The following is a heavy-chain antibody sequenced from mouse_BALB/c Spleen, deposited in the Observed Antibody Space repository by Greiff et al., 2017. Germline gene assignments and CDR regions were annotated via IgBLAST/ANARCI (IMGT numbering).Heavy chain of an antibody. J-gene: IGHJ3*01. Sequence: EVQLQQSGPELVKPGASVKVSCKASGYAFTSYNMYWVKQSPGQSLEWIGYIDPYNGGTSYNQKFKGKATLTVDKSSSTAYMHLNSLTSEDSAVYYCAGMGGYDGRGFAYWGQGTLVTVSA. CDR1: GYAFTSYN. CDR3: AGMGGYDGRGFAY. CDR2: IDPYNGGT. D-gene: IGHD2-2*01. V-gene: IGHV1S135*01.